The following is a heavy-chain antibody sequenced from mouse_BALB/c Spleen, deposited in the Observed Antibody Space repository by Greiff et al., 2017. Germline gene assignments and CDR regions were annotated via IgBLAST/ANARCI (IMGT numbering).Heavy chain of an antibody. V-gene: IGHV14-4*02. CDR2: IDPENGDT. J-gene: IGHJ2*01. D-gene: IGHD2-12*01. CDR3: ARSNYRYDEGYFDY. CDR1: GFNIKDYY. Sequence: VHVKQSGAELVRSGASVKLSCTASGFNIKDYYMHWVKQRPEQGLEWIGWIDPENGDTEYAPKFQGKATMTADTSSNTAYLQLSSLTSEDTAVYYCARSNYRYDEGYFDYWGQGTTLTVSS.